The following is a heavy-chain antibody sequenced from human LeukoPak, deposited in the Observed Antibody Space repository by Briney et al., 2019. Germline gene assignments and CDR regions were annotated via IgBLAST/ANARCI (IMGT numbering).Heavy chain of an antibody. J-gene: IGHJ4*02. D-gene: IGHD2/OR15-2a*01. CDR2: INSDGSWT. Sequence: GGSLRLSCAASGNYWMHWVRQAPGKGLVWVSHINSDGSWTSYADSVKGRFTISKDNAKNTVYLQMNSLRAGDTAVYYCVSFYETYWGRGTLVTVSS. V-gene: IGHV3-74*01. CDR1: GNYW. CDR3: VSFYETY.